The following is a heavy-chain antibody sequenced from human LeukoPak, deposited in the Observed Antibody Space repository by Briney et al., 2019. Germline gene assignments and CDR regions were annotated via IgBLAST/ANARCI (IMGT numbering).Heavy chain of an antibody. CDR1: GFTFSSYA. Sequence: GGSLRLSCAASGFTFSSYAMHWVRQAPGKGLEWVAVISYDGSNKYYADSVKGRVTISRDNSKNTLYLQMNSLSAEDTAMYYCVKDRHYSSSIMGIWGQGTLVTVSS. V-gene: IGHV3-30*04. D-gene: IGHD6-19*01. CDR3: VKDRHYSSSIMGI. CDR2: ISYDGSNK. J-gene: IGHJ4*02.